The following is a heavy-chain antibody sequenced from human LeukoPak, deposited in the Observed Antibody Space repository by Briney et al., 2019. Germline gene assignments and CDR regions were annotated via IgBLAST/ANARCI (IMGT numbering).Heavy chain of an antibody. CDR3: ARDRVHDSSGYYSYGMDV. Sequence: VASVTVSCKASGYTFTSYGISWVRQAPGQGLEWMGWISAYNGNTNYAQKLQGRVTMTTDTSTSTAYMELRSLRSDDTAVYYCARDRVHDSSGYYSYGMDVWGQGTTVTVSS. V-gene: IGHV1-18*01. J-gene: IGHJ6*02. CDR1: GYTFTSYG. D-gene: IGHD3-22*01. CDR2: ISAYNGNT.